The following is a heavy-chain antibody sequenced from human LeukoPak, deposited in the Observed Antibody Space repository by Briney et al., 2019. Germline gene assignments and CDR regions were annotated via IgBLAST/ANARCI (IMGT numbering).Heavy chain of an antibody. J-gene: IGHJ5*02. CDR1: GGTFSSYA. CDR2: IIPIFGTA. Sequence: GSSVKVSCKASGGTFSSYAISWVRQAPGQGLEWMGGIIPIFGTANYAQKFQGRVTITADESTSTAYMELSSLRSEDTAVYYCAREVVVAATYNGFDPWGQGTLVTVSS. D-gene: IGHD2-15*01. CDR3: AREVVVAATYNGFDP. V-gene: IGHV1-69*01.